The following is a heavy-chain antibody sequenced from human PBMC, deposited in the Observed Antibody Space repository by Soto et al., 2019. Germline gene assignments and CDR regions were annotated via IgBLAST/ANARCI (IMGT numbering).Heavy chain of an antibody. J-gene: IGHJ4*02. D-gene: IGHD1-20*01. V-gene: IGHV3-23*01. Sequence: GGFLRLCCAASGFTCSSYAMSWVRQAPGKGLEWVSAISGSGGSTYYADSVKGRFTISRDNSKNTLYLQMNSLRAEDTAVYYCSKAPPTLTGTTLNYFDYWRQGTLVPVSS. CDR2: ISGSGGST. CDR3: SKAPPTLTGTTLNYFDY. CDR1: GFTCSSYA.